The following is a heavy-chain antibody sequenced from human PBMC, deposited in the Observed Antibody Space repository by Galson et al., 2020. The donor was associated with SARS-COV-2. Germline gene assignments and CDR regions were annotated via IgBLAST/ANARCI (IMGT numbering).Heavy chain of an antibody. V-gene: IGHV3-33*06. CDR2: IWYDGSNK. D-gene: IGHD5-18*01. CDR3: AKEGIHQLWLSDARYFDL. Sequence: GESLKISCAASGFTFSSYGMHWVRQAPGKGLEWVAVIWYDGSNKYYADSVKGRFTISRDNSKNTLYLQMNSLRAEDTAVYYCAKEGIHQLWLSDARYFDLWGRGTLVTVSS. CDR1: GFTFSSYG. J-gene: IGHJ2*01.